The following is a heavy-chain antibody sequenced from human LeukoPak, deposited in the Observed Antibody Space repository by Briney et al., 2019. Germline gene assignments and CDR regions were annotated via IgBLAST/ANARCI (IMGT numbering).Heavy chain of an antibody. CDR1: GFTFSSYW. V-gene: IGHV3-7*01. J-gene: IGHJ4*02. CDR3: ARGSSAGASLRHDY. Sequence: GGSLRLSCAAAGFTFSSYWMSWDSQAPGKGLEWVANIKQDGSEENFVDSVKGRLTISRDNAKKSLYLQMNSLRAEDTAVYYCARGSSAGASLRHDYWGQGTLVTVSS. CDR2: IKQDGSEE. D-gene: IGHD1-26*01.